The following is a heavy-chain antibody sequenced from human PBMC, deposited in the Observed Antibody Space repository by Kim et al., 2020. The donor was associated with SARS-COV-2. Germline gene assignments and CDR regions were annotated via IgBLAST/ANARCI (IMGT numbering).Heavy chain of an antibody. CDR1: GFTFSSYG. D-gene: IGHD1-26*01. J-gene: IGHJ6*02. CDR3: ARDLLVGGTSYGMDV. Sequence: GGSLRLSCAASGFTFSSYGMHWVRQAPGKGLEWVAVIWYDGSNKYYADSVKGRFSISRDNSKNTLYLQMNSLRAEDTAVYYCARDLLVGGTSYGMDVWGQGTTVTVSS. V-gene: IGHV3-33*01. CDR2: IWYDGSNK.